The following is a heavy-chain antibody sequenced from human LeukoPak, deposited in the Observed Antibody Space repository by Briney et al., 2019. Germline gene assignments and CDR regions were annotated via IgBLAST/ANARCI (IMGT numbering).Heavy chain of an antibody. CDR3: ARAIMLFGVIIPWYFDS. Sequence: ASVKVSCKASGYTFSNYDISWVRQATGQRLEWMGWMIPHSGETNCGKKFQGRVSITRDTSLSTAYMELSGLRSEDTAVYYCARAIMLFGVIIPWYFDSWGQGTLVTVSS. V-gene: IGHV1-8*03. J-gene: IGHJ4*02. D-gene: IGHD3-3*01. CDR1: GYTFSNYD. CDR2: MIPHSGET.